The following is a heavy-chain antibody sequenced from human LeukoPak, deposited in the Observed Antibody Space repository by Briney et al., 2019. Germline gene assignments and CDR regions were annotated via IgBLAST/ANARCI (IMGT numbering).Heavy chain of an antibody. D-gene: IGHD6-25*01. CDR3: ARERPAAASAFEI. CDR1: GFTFSSYS. Sequence: AGGSLRLSCAASGFTFSSYSINWVRQAPGKGLEWISYISRTSATIHFVDSVKGRFTISRDNAKNLVHLQMTSLRGEDTALYFCARERPAAASAFEIWGQGTRVIVSS. J-gene: IGHJ3*02. CDR2: ISRTSATI. V-gene: IGHV3-48*04.